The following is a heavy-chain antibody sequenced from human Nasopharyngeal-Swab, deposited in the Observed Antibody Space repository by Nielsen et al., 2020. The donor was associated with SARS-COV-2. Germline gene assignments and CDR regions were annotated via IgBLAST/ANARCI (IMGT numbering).Heavy chain of an antibody. D-gene: IGHD5-24*01. CDR2: ISSSSSYI. CDR1: GFTFSSYS. Sequence: GESLKISCAAYGFTFSSYSMNWVRQAPGKGLEWVSSISSSSSYIYYADSVKGRFTISRDNAKNSLYLQMNSLRAEDTAVYYCAREDGYAFDIWGQGTMVTVSS. V-gene: IGHV3-21*01. J-gene: IGHJ3*02. CDR3: AREDGYAFDI.